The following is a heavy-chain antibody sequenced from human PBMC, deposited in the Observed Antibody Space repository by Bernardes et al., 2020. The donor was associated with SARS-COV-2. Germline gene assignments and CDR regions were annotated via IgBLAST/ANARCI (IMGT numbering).Heavy chain of an antibody. CDR2: MNPNSGNT. D-gene: IGHD6-19*01. CDR1: GYTFTNYD. Sequence: ASVKVSCKTSGYTFTNYDVNWVRQATGQGLEWVGWMNPNSGNTGYAQKFQGRVTMTRNTSISTAYMELSSLRSEDTAVYYCARGLVAGDNLYYLDYWGQGTLLTVSA. J-gene: IGHJ4*02. V-gene: IGHV1-8*01. CDR3: ARGLVAGDNLYYLDY.